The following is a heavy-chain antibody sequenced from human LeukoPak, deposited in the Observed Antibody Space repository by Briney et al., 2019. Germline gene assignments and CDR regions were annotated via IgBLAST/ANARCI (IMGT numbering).Heavy chain of an antibody. CDR3: ARLGYCSGGSCYSTNRAGMDV. CDR2: IYPGDSDT. V-gene: IGHV5-51*01. D-gene: IGHD2-15*01. J-gene: IGHJ6*02. CDR1: GYSFTSYW. Sequence: GESLKISFKGSGYSFTSYWIGWGRQMPGKGLGWMGIIYPGDSDTRYSPSSQGQVTISADKSISTAYLQWRSLKASDTAMYYCARLGYCSGGSCYSTNRAGMDVWGQGTTVTVSS.